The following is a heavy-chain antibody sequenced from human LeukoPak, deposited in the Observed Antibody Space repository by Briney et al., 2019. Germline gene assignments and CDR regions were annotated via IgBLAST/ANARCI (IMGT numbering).Heavy chain of an antibody. D-gene: IGHD6-25*01. CDR1: GYTFTSYG. CDR3: ATTSLSSGPFDY. Sequence: ASVKVSCKASGYTFTSYGISWVRQAPGQGLEWMGWISAYNGNTNYAQKLQGRVTMTTDTSTSTAYMELSRLRSDDTAVYYCATTSLSSGPFDYWGQGTLVTVSS. J-gene: IGHJ4*02. V-gene: IGHV1-18*01. CDR2: ISAYNGNT.